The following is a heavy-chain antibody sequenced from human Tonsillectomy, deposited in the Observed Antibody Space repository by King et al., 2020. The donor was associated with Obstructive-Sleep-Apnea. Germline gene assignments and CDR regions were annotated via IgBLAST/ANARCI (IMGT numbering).Heavy chain of an antibody. CDR2: IKQDGSEK. J-gene: IGHJ6*02. CDR1: GFTFSSYW. D-gene: IGHD1/OR15-1a*01. Sequence: VQLVESGGGLVQPGGSLRLSCAASGFTFSSYWMSWVRQAPGKGLEWVANIKQDGSEKYYVDSVKGRLTISRDNAKNSLYLQRNRRRVEDTAVYYCARGTPTDVWGQGTTVTVSS. V-gene: IGHV3-7*03. CDR3: ARGTPTDV.